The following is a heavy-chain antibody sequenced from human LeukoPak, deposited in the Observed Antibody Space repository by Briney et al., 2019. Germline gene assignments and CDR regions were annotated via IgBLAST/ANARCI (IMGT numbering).Heavy chain of an antibody. V-gene: IGHV1-18*01. J-gene: IGHJ4*02. Sequence: ASVKVSCKASGGTFSSYAISWVRQAPGQGLEWMGWIGAYNGNTKYVQKFQGRVTMTTDTSTSTAYMELRSLRSDDTAVYYCAKDHDFDFDYWGQGTLVTVSS. CDR1: GGTFSSYA. CDR2: IGAYNGNT. D-gene: IGHD3-3*01. CDR3: AKDHDFDFDY.